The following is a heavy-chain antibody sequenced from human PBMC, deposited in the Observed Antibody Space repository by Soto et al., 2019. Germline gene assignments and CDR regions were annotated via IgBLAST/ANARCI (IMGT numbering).Heavy chain of an antibody. D-gene: IGHD3-22*01. CDR3: SPRAYDTNGYYRFDP. J-gene: IGHJ5*01. CDR2: INHSVRV. CDR1: GGSFSGHS. Sequence: SETLSLTCAVYGGSFSGHSWTWIRQSPGKGLEWIGDINHSVRVNYSPSLKSRVTISLDTSKNQFSLTLSAVTAADTAMYYRSPRAYDTNGYYRFDPWGQGTPVTVSS. V-gene: IGHV4-34*01.